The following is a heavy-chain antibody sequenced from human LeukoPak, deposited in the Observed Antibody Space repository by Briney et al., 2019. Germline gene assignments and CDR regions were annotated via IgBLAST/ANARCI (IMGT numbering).Heavy chain of an antibody. J-gene: IGHJ6*03. Sequence: ASVKVSCKAPGGTFSSYAISWVRQAPGQGLEWMGGIIPIFGTANYAQKFQGRVTITTDESTSTAYMELSSLRSEDTAVYYCARGPYYYDSSGYYYGRYYMDVWGKGTTVTVSS. D-gene: IGHD3-22*01. CDR2: IIPIFGTA. CDR3: ARGPYYYDSSGYYYGRYYMDV. V-gene: IGHV1-69*05. CDR1: GGTFSSYA.